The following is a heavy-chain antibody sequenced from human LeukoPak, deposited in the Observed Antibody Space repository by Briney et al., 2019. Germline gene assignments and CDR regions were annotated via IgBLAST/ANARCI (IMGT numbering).Heavy chain of an antibody. Sequence: SETLSLTCTVSGGSISSYYWSWIRQPPGKGLEWIGYIYYSGSTNYNPSLKSRDTISVDTSKNQFSLKLSSVTAADTAVYYCARGPGPFDYWGQGTLVTVSS. CDR1: GGSISSYY. J-gene: IGHJ4*02. CDR3: ARGPGPFDY. CDR2: IYYSGST. D-gene: IGHD1-1*01. V-gene: IGHV4-59*01.